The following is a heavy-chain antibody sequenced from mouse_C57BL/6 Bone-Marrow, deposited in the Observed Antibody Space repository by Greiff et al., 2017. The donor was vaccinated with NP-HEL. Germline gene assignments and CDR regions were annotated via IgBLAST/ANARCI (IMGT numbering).Heavy chain of an antibody. CDR1: GYTFTSYW. CDR3: ARGNSFDY. J-gene: IGHJ2*01. V-gene: IGHV1-55*01. D-gene: IGHD2-1*01. Sequence: VQLQQSGAELVKPGASVKMSCKASGYTFTSYWITWVKQRPGQGLEWIGDIYPGSGSTNYNEKFKSKATLTVDTSSGTDYMQLSSLTSEDSAVYYCARGNSFDYWGQGTTLTVSS. CDR2: IYPGSGST.